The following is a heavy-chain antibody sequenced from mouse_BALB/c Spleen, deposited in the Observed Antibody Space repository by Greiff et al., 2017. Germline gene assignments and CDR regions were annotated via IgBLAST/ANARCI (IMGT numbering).Heavy chain of an antibody. V-gene: IGHV5-6*01. CDR1: GFTFSSYG. CDR3: ARLNDKDAMDY. J-gene: IGHJ4*01. CDR2: ISSGGSYT. Sequence: EVQGVESGGDLVKPGGSLKLSCAASGFTFSSYGMSWVRQTPDKRLEWVATISSGGSYTYYPDSVKGRFTISRDNAKNTLYLQMSSLKSEDTAMYYCARLNDKDAMDYWGQGTSVTVSS. D-gene: IGHD2-12*01.